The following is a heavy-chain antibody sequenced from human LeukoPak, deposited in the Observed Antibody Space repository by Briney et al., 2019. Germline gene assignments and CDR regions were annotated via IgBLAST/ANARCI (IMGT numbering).Heavy chain of an antibody. CDR2: VNQDGSGK. Sequence: QPGGSLRLSCAASGFTFSSAWMSWVRQAPGKGLEWVANVNQDGSGKYYVDSVKGRFTISRDNAKNSLYLQMNSLRAEDTAVYYCAELGITMIGGVWGKGTTVTISS. CDR1: GFTFSSAW. CDR3: AELGITMIGGV. D-gene: IGHD3-10*02. V-gene: IGHV3-7*01. J-gene: IGHJ6*04.